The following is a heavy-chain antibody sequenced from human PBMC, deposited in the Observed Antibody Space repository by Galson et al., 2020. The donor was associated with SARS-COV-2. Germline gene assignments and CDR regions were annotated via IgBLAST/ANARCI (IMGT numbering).Heavy chain of an antibody. V-gene: IGHV4-39*07. CDR2: IYYSGCT. J-gene: IGHJ4*02. Sequence: SETLSLTCTVSGGSISSSSYYWGWIRQPPGKGLEWIGSIYYSGCTYYNPSLKSRVTISVDTSKNQFSLKLSSVTAADTAVYYCARDLYSSCWVFDYWGQGTLVTVSS. CDR1: GGSISSSSYY. D-gene: IGHD6-19*01. CDR3: ARDLYSSCWVFDY.